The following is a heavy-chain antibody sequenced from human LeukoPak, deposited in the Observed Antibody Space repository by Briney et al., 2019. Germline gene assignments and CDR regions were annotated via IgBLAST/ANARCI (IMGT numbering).Heavy chain of an antibody. Sequence: GGSLRLSCAASGFTFSSYAMSWVRQAPGKGLEWVSAISGGGGGTFYADSVKGRFTISRDNSKNTLYLQMNSLRAEDTAVYYCAKDQGSREFDYWGQGTLVTVSP. J-gene: IGHJ4*02. CDR1: GFTFSSYA. V-gene: IGHV3-23*01. D-gene: IGHD1-26*01. CDR3: AKDQGSREFDY. CDR2: ISGGGGGT.